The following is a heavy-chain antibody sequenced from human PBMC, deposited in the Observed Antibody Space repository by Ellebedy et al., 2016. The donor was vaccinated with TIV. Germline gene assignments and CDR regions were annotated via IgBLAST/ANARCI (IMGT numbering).Heavy chain of an antibody. CDR3: ARDQQQLVIHNYYGLDV. CDR2: INAGNGNT. CDR1: GYTFATYA. V-gene: IGHV1-3*01. J-gene: IGHJ6*02. Sequence: AASVKVSCKASGYTFATYAMHWVRQAPGQRLEWMGWINAGNGNTKYSQKLQGRVTMTTDTSTSTAYMELRSLRSDDTAVYYCARDQQQLVIHNYYGLDVWGQGTPVTVSS. D-gene: IGHD6-13*01.